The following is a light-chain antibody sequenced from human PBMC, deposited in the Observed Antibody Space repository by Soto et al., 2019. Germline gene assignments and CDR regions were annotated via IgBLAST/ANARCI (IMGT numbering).Light chain of an antibody. CDR1: QSISSW. Sequence: DIQMTQSPSTLSASVGDRVTXTCRASQSISSWLAWYQQKPGKAPKLLIYDASSLESGVPSRFSGSGSGTEFSLTISSLQPDDVATYYCQQYNSYSPYTFGQGTKVDIK. CDR2: DAS. V-gene: IGKV1-5*01. J-gene: IGKJ2*01. CDR3: QQYNSYSPYT.